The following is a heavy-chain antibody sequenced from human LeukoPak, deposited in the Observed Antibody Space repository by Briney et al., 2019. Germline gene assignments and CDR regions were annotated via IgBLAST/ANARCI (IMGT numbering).Heavy chain of an antibody. V-gene: IGHV4-30-4*08. J-gene: IGHJ4*02. Sequence: PSETLSLTCTVSGGSISSGDYYWSWIRQPPGKGREWIGYIYYSGSTYYNPSLKSRVTISVDTSKNQFSLKLSSVTAADTAVYYCAGPGIAVAGLDYWGQGTLVTVSS. CDR3: AGPGIAVAGLDY. CDR1: GGSISSGDYY. CDR2: IYYSGST. D-gene: IGHD6-19*01.